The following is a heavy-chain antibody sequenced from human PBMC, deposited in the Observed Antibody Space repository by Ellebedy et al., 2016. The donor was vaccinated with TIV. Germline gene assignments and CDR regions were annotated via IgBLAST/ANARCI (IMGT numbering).Heavy chain of an antibody. D-gene: IGHD2/OR15-2a*01. Sequence: MPSETLSLTCAVYGGSFSGYYWSWIRQPPGKGLEWIGEINHSGSTNYNPSLKSRVTISVDTSKNQFSLKLSSVTAADTAKYYCARGLGRVLTADCKSCNAMDVWGQGTTVTVSS. V-gene: IGHV4-34*01. J-gene: IGHJ6*02. CDR1: GGSFSGYY. CDR2: INHSGST. CDR3: ARGLGRVLTADCKSCNAMDV.